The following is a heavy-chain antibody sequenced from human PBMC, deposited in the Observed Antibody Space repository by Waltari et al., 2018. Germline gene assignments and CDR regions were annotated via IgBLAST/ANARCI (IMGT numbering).Heavy chain of an antibody. V-gene: IGHV4-38-2*01. CDR2: IYHSGST. J-gene: IGHJ4*02. D-gene: IGHD3-3*01. CDR3: ASPIFGVAYFDY. Sequence: QVQLQESGPGLVKPSETLSLTCAVSGYSISSGYYWGWIRQPPGKGLEWIGSIYHSGSTYSNPSLKSRVTISVDTSKNQFSLKLSSVTAADTAVYYCASPIFGVAYFDYWGQGTLVTVSS. CDR1: GYSISSGYY.